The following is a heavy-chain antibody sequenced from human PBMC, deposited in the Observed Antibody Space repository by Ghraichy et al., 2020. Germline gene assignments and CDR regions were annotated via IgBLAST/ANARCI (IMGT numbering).Heavy chain of an antibody. J-gene: IGHJ6*02. CDR2: IRSKASGWTT. Sequence: GGSLRLSCAASGFTFSSYWMHWVRHAPGKGLEWVALIRSKASGWTTEYAASVKGRFTISRDDSKSIAYLQMSSLRFEDTAVYHCIKYYYDGSGPVPLDVWGQGTTVTVSS. V-gene: IGHV3-49*04. CDR1: GFTFSSYW. CDR3: IKYYYDGSGPVPLDV. D-gene: IGHD3-22*01.